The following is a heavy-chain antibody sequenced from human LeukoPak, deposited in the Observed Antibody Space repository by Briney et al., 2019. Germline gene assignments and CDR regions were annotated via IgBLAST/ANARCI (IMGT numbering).Heavy chain of an antibody. CDR3: AISGYSSGWYYFDY. CDR1: GFTSSTYA. D-gene: IGHD6-19*01. V-gene: IGHV3-23*01. Sequence: RGSLTLSWAASGFTSSTYAMSWVRQAPGKGLEWVSGISGRGDSTYYADSVKGRFTISRDNSKNTLHLQMNSLRAEDTAVYYCAISGYSSGWYYFDYWGQGTLVTVSS. CDR2: ISGRGDST. J-gene: IGHJ4*02.